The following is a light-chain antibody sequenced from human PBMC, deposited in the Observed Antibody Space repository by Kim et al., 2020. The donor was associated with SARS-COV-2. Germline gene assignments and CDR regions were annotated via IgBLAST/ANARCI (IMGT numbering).Light chain of an antibody. Sequence: DVVMTQSPLSLPVTLGQPASISCRSSQSLVYSDGNTYLNWFQQRPGQSPRRLIYKVSNRDSGVPDRFSGSGSGTDFTLKISRVAAEDVGVDYCMQGIHPITFGQGTRLEIK. CDR3: MQGIHPIT. V-gene: IGKV2-30*01. CDR2: KVS. J-gene: IGKJ5*01. CDR1: QSLVYSDGNTY.